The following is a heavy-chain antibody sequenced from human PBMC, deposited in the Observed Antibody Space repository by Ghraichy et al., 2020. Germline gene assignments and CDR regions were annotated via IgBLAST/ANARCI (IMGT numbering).Heavy chain of an antibody. J-gene: IGHJ1*01. V-gene: IGHV3-23*01. CDR3: AKPRIYYYDSSGYYRRVGYFQH. Sequence: GGSLRLSCAASGFTFSSYAMSWVRQAPGKGLEWVSAISGSGGSTYYADSVKGRFTISRDNSKNTLYLQMNSLRAEDTAVYYCAKPRIYYYDSSGYYRRVGYFQHWGQGTLVTVSS. CDR1: GFTFSSYA. D-gene: IGHD3-22*01. CDR2: ISGSGGST.